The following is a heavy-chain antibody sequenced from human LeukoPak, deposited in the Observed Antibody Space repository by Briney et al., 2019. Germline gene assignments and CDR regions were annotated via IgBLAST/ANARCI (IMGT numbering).Heavy chain of an antibody. CDR3: AKDLRVAVAASDY. CDR2: ISSSGSTI. CDR1: GFTFSDYY. D-gene: IGHD6-19*01. V-gene: IGHV3-11*01. Sequence: GGSLRLSCAASGFTFSDYYMSWIRQAPGKGLEWVSYISSSGSTIYYADSVKGRFTISRDNSKNTLYLQMNSLRAEDTAVYYCAKDLRVAVAASDYWGQGTLVTVSS. J-gene: IGHJ4*02.